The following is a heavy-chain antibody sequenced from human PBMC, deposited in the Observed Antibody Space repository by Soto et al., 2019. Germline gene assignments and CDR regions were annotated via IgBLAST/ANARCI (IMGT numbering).Heavy chain of an antibody. CDR2: INHSGST. J-gene: IGHJ3*02. D-gene: IGHD3-10*01. CDR3: ARIPTWFGELLSYAFDI. V-gene: IGHV4-34*01. CDR1: GGSFSGYY. Sequence: SETLSLTCAVYGGSFSGYYWSWIRQPPGKGLEWIGEINHSGSTNYNPSLKSRVTISVDTSKNQFSLKLSSVTAADTAVYYCARIPTWFGELLSYAFDIWGQGAMVTVSS.